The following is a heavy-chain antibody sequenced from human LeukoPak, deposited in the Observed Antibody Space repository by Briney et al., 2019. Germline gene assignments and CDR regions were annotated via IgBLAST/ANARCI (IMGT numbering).Heavy chain of an antibody. CDR2: IKQDGSEK. CDR1: GFTFSSYW. Sequence: GGSLRLSCAASGFTFSSYWMGWVRQAPGKGLEWVANIKQDGSEKYYVDPVKGRFTISRDNAKNSLYLQMNSLRAEDTAVYYCARGRGQWLSHPAYGMDVWGQGTTVTVSS. V-gene: IGHV3-7*01. CDR3: ARGRGQWLSHPAYGMDV. D-gene: IGHD6-19*01. J-gene: IGHJ6*02.